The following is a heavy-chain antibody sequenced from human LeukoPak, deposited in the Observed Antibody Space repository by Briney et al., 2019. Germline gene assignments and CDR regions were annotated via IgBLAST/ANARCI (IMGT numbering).Heavy chain of an antibody. CDR1: GFTFSSYG. Sequence: GGSLRLSCAASGFTFSSYGMNWVRQAPWKGLEWVSYIGSSSSTKYYADSVKGRFTISRDNSKNTLYLQMNSLRAEDTAVYYCARDFRYSSSWRFDYWGQGTLVTVSS. V-gene: IGHV3-48*01. CDR2: IGSSSSTK. CDR3: ARDFRYSSSWRFDY. D-gene: IGHD6-13*01. J-gene: IGHJ4*02.